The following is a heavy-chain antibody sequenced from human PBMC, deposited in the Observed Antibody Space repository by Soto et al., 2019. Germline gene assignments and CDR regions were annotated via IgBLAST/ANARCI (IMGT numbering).Heavy chain of an antibody. J-gene: IGHJ4*02. V-gene: IGHV3-64*04. CDR3: ARVSARYYYGSGSYYNPLQAVDY. D-gene: IGHD3-10*01. Sequence: GGSLRLSCSASGFTFSSYAMHWVRQAPGKGLEYVSAISSNGGSTYYADSVKGRFTISRDNSKNTLYLQMNSLRAEDTAVYYCARVSARYYYGSGSYYNPLQAVDYWGQGTLVTVSS. CDR1: GFTFSSYA. CDR2: ISSNGGST.